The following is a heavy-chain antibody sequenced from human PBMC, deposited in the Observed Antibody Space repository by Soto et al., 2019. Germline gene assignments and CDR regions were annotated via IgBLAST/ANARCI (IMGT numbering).Heavy chain of an antibody. CDR1: GYTFTGYY. CDR3: ARDRSLVR. D-gene: IGHD2-2*01. J-gene: IGHJ4*02. Sequence: QVQLVQSGAEVKKPGASVKVSCKTSGYTFTGYYIHWVRQAPGQGLEWMGWIIPDSGDTNYSQKFQGRVTMTRDTSISTAYMELSRLRFDDTAVYYCARDRSLVRGGQGALVTVSS. CDR2: IIPDSGDT. V-gene: IGHV1-2*02.